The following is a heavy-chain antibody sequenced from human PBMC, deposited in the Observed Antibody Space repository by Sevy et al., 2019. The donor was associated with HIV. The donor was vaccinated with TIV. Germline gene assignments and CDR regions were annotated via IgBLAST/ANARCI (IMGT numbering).Heavy chain of an antibody. D-gene: IGHD6-19*01. CDR3: AGPTLTYSSGWSYYDY. CDR2: IRYSGST. J-gene: IGHJ4*02. Sequence: SETLSLTCSVSGASISSSGYYWGWIRQPPGKGLEWIASIRYSGSTFYNPSLRIRVTISADTSKNQFSLKLNSVTAADTARYYCAGPTLTYSSGWSYYDYWGQGTVVTVSS. CDR1: GASISSSGYY. V-gene: IGHV4-39*01.